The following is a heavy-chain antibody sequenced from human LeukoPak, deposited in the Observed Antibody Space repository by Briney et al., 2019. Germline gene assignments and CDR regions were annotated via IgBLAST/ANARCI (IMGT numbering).Heavy chain of an antibody. CDR1: GFTFSSYW. V-gene: IGHV3-30*03. CDR3: ASLAAAGTNFDY. Sequence: GGSLRLSCAASGFTFSSYWMSWVRQAPGKGLEWVAVISYDGSNKYYADSVKGRFTISRDNSKNTLYLQMNSLRAEDTAVYYCASLAAAGTNFDYWGQGTLVTVSS. CDR2: ISYDGSNK. J-gene: IGHJ4*02. D-gene: IGHD6-13*01.